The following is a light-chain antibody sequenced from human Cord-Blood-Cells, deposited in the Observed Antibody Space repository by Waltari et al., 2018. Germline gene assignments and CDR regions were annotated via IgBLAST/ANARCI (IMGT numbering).Light chain of an antibody. J-gene: IGLJ2*01. CDR3: QAWDSSTAV. V-gene: IGLV3-1*01. CDR1: KLGDKY. CDR2: KDS. Sequence: SYELTQPPSVSVSPGQTASITCSGDKLGDKYACWYQQKPGQSPVLVIYKDSKRPSGIPERFSGSNSGNTATLTISGTQAMDEADDYCQAWDSSTAVFGGGTKLTVL.